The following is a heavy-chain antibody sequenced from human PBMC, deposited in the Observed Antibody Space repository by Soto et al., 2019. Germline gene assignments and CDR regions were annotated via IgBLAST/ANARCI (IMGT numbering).Heavy chain of an antibody. CDR3: AKDLHSSGWAAYNFDY. D-gene: IGHD6-25*01. CDR2: ISYDGSNK. Sequence: GGSLRLSCAASGFTFSNYGMHWVRQAPGKGLEWVALISYDGSNKYYADSVKGRFTISRDNTKNTLYLQMNSLRAEGSAVYYCAKDLHSSGWAAYNFDYWGQGTLVTVSS. J-gene: IGHJ4*02. CDR1: GFTFSNYG. V-gene: IGHV3-30*18.